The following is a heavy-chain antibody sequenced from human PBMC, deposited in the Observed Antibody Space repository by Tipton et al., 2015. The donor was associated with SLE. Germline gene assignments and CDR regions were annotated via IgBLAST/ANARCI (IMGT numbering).Heavy chain of an antibody. CDR2: INHRGGT. V-gene: IGHV4-34*01. CDR1: GGSFSGYY. Sequence: TLSLTCAVYGGSFSGYYWSRIRQSPGKGLEWIGEINHRGGTNYNPSLKSRVTISVDTSKSQFSLQLSSVTAADTAVYYCARRWGSSRSYVDVWGKGTTVTVSS. J-gene: IGHJ6*04. CDR3: ARRWGSSRSYVDV. D-gene: IGHD6-13*01.